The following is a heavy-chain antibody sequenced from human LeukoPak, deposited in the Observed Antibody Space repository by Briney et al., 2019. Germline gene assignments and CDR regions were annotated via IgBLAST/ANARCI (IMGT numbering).Heavy chain of an antibody. Sequence: GGSLRLSCAASGFTFSSYWMHWVRQAPGRGLVWVSRINTDGSSTSYADSVKGRFTISRDNAKNTLYLQMNSLRAEDTAVYYCASLTYYYGSGNRGDFDYWGQGTLVTVSS. J-gene: IGHJ4*02. V-gene: IGHV3-74*01. CDR3: ASLTYYYGSGNRGDFDY. CDR1: GFTFSSYW. D-gene: IGHD3-10*01. CDR2: INTDGSST.